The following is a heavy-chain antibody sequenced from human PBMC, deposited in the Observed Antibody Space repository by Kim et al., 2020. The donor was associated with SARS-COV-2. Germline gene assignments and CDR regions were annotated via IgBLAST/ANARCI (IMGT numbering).Heavy chain of an antibody. Sequence: NPPLKSRVTISVNTSKHQFSLKLSSVPAADSAVYYCARRHYGGNEWGFDYWGQGTLVTVSS. CDR3: ARRHYGGNEWGFDY. V-gene: IGHV4-39*01. J-gene: IGHJ4*02. D-gene: IGHD4-17*01.